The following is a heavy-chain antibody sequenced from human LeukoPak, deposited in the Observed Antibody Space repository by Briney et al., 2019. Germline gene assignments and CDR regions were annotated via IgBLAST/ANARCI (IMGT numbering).Heavy chain of an antibody. V-gene: IGHV1-2*02. CDR1: GYTFTGHY. J-gene: IGHJ4*02. CDR2: INPNSGGT. Sequence: ATVKVSCKASGYTFTGHYIHWVRQAPGQGLEWMGFINPNSGGTNYAQKFQGRVTMTRDTSITTAYMELRRVTSDDTAVYYCARVSHTSGWDFDYWGQGTLVTVSS. CDR3: ARVSHTSGWDFDY. D-gene: IGHD6-19*01.